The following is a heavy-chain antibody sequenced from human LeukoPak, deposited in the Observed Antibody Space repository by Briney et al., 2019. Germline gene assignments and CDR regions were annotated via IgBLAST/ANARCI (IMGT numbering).Heavy chain of an antibody. CDR2: IYYSGST. D-gene: IGHD3-22*01. CDR1: GGSISSSSYY. J-gene: IGHJ4*02. V-gene: IGHV4-39*07. Sequence: SETLSLTCTVSGGSISSSSYYWGWIRQPPGKGPEWIGSIYYSGSTYYNPSLKSRVTISVDTSKNQFSLKLSSVTAADTAVYYCARDTYYYDSSGYWTLDYWGQGTLVTVSS. CDR3: ARDTYYYDSSGYWTLDY.